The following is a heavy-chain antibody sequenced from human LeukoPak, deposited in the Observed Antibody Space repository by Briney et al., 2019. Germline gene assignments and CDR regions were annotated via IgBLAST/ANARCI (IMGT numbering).Heavy chain of an antibody. J-gene: IGHJ4*02. V-gene: IGHV3-23*01. CDR3: ASFAVLAWHWIDH. D-gene: IGHD3-3*01. Sequence: GGSLRLSCAASGFNFNNYAMSWVRQAPGKGLEWVSHVVASSGATFYADSVKGRFTISRDNSKSTLYLQMNSLRAEDTAVYYCASFAVLAWHWIDHWGQGTLVIVSS. CDR1: GFNFNNYA. CDR2: VVASSGAT.